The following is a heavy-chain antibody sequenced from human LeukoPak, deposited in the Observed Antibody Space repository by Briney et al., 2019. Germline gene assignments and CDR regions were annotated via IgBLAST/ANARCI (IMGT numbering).Heavy chain of an antibody. J-gene: IGHJ5*02. CDR1: GYSFTNYW. Sequence: GESLKISCKGVGYSFTNYWIGWVRQMPGKGMEWMGVIYPGDSRVRYNPSFQGQVTISVDKSVSTAYLQWISLKASDTAMYYCACRDLSSAWSYPWGQGTLVTVSS. D-gene: IGHD2-15*01. CDR3: ACRDLSSAWSYP. V-gene: IGHV5-51*01. CDR2: IYPGDSRV.